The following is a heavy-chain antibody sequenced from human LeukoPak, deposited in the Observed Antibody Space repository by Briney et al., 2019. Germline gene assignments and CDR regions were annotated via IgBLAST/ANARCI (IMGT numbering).Heavy chain of an antibody. CDR2: IKSKTDGGTT. CDR1: GFTVNNAW. J-gene: IGHJ4*02. D-gene: IGHD6-13*01. V-gene: IGHV3-15*01. CDR3: ARCSSWCLFDY. Sequence: GGSLRLSCAASGFTVNNAWMSWVRQAPGKGLEWVGRIKSKTDGGTTDYAALVKGRFTISRDNAKNSLYLQMNSLRVEDTAVYYCARCSSWCLFDYWGQGTLVTVSS.